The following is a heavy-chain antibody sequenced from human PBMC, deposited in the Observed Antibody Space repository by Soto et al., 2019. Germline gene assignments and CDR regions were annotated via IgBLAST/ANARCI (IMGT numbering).Heavy chain of an antibody. J-gene: IGHJ6*02. CDR2: IYYSGST. Sequence: SETLSLTCTVSGGSISSGDYHWSWIRQPPGKGLEWIGYIYYSGSTYYNPSLKSRVTISVDTSKNQFSLKLSSVTAADTAVYYCARDRGYCTNGVCYLDVWGQGTTVTVSS. CDR1: GGSISSGDYH. V-gene: IGHV4-30-4*01. D-gene: IGHD2-8*01. CDR3: ARDRGYCTNGVCYLDV.